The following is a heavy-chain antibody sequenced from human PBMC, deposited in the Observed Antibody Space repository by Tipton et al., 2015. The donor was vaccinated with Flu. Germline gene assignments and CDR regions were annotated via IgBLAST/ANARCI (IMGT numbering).Heavy chain of an antibody. D-gene: IGHD3-10*01. CDR3: GRVPLWFGELPSYGMDV. CDR1: GDSIRSDYF. Sequence: GSLRLSCTVSGDSIRSDYFWGWIRQPPGKALEWIATIHRSGSTKYNPSLKSRVTISVDTSKNQFSLKLTSVTAADTAVYYCGRVPLWFGELPSYGMDVWGQGTTVTVSS. V-gene: IGHV4-38-2*02. J-gene: IGHJ6*02. CDR2: IHRSGST.